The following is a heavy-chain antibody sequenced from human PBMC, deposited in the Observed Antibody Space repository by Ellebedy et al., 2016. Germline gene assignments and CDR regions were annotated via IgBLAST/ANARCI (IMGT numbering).Heavy chain of an antibody. CDR1: GGSISSYY. Sequence: SETLSLXCTVSGGSISSYYWSWIRQPPGKGLEWIGYIYYSGSTNYNPSLKSRVTISVDTSKNQFSLKLSSVTAADTAVYYCARGKYYDILTGYSRWFDPWGQGTLVTVSS. D-gene: IGHD3-9*01. CDR3: ARGKYYDILTGYSRWFDP. CDR2: IYYSGST. J-gene: IGHJ5*02. V-gene: IGHV4-59*08.